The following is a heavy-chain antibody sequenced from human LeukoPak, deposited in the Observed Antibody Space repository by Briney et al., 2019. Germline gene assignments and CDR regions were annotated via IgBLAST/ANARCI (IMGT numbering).Heavy chain of an antibody. J-gene: IGHJ4*02. CDR3: AKGYIGAAAEN. Sequence: SVKVSCKASRGTFSSYAISWVRQARGQGLEWMGGIIPIFGTANYAQKFQGRVTITADESTSTAYMELSSLRSEDTAVYYCAKGYIGAAAENWGQGTLVTVSS. D-gene: IGHD6-13*01. V-gene: IGHV1-69*13. CDR1: RGTFSSYA. CDR2: IIPIFGTA.